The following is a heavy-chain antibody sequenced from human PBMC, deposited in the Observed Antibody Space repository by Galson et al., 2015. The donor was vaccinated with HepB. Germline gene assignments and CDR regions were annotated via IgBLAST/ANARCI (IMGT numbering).Heavy chain of an antibody. Sequence: SLRLSCAASGFTFSSYAMSWVRQAPGKGLECVSTIIGSGSSTFYADSVKGRFAISRDNSKNMLYLQMNTLRAEDTAVYYCAKDPLGVTFWGQGTLVTVSS. D-gene: IGHD1-26*01. CDR1: GFTFSSYA. CDR3: AKDPLGVTF. CDR2: IIGSGSST. V-gene: IGHV3-23*01. J-gene: IGHJ4*02.